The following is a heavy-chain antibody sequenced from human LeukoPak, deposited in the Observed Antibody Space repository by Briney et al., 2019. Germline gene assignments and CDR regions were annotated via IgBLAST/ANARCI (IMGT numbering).Heavy chain of an antibody. V-gene: IGHV4-34*01. CDR2: IHHSGST. J-gene: IGHJ4*02. Sequence: KSSETLSLTCAVYGGSFSGYYWSWIRQPPGKGLEWIGEIHHSGSTNYNPSLKSRVTISGDTSKNQFSLRLSSVTAADTAVYYCARGSLPGYYFDYWGQGTLVTVSS. D-gene: IGHD1-14*01. CDR3: ARGSLPGYYFDY. CDR1: GGSFSGYY.